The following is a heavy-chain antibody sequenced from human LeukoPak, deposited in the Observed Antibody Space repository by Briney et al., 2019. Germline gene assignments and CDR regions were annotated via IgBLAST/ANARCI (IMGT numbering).Heavy chain of an antibody. J-gene: IGHJ4*02. CDR3: ARASFDH. CDR2: IGTYNGNT. CDR1: GYTFTDYY. Sequence: GASVKVSCKASGYTFTDYYIHWVRQAPGQGPEWIGWIGTYNGNTKYALKFQDRVTLTRDTSTTTAYMELKSLTSDDRAVYYCARASFDHWGQGTLVIVSS. V-gene: IGHV1-18*04.